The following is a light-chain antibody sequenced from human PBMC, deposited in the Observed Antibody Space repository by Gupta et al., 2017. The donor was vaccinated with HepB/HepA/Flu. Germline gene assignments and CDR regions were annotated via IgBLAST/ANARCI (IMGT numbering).Light chain of an antibody. CDR1: QSVNSN. V-gene: IGKV3-15*01. CDR2: AAS. J-gene: IGKJ2*02. CDR3: QQDNNWPPCI. Sequence: TQSPATLSVSSGERATLFCRASQSVNSNLAWYQQKPGQAPRLLIYAASTRDTGVPARFSGSGYGTEFTLSINSRQSEDFAGYYCQQDNNWPPCIFGQGTKMEIK.